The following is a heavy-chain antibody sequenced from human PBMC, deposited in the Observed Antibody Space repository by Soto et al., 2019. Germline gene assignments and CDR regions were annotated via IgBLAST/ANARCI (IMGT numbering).Heavy chain of an antibody. V-gene: IGHV3-15*01. D-gene: IGHD2-2*01. CDR3: ATVYCATTSCYAPFDY. J-gene: IGHJ4*02. CDR1: GFTFSNAW. CDR2: IKTNSDGGTV. Sequence: GGSLRLSCAASGFTFSNAWMSWVRQAPGQGLEWVGRIKTNSDGGTVDYASPVKGRFTISRDDSKSTLYPDLNSLKTEDTGVYFCATVYCATTSCYAPFDYWGKGTLVTVSS.